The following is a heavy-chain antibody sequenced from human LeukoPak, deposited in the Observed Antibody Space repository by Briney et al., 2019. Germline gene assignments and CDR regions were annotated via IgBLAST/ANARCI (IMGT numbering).Heavy chain of an antibody. D-gene: IGHD1-1*01. CDR2: IKQDGSGR. CDR1: GFTFSRYW. J-gene: IGHJ4*02. CDR3: ATMGLEPLPYYFDY. V-gene: IGHV3-7*01. Sequence: GGSLRLSCAASGFTFSRYWMSWVRQAPGKGLEWVANIKQDGSGRYHVDSVRGRFTISRDNAKNSLFLQMNSLRAEDTAVYYCATMGLEPLPYYFDYWGQGTLVTVSS.